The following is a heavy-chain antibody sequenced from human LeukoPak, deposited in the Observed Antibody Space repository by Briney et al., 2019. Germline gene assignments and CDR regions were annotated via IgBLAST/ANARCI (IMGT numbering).Heavy chain of an antibody. CDR3: ARHTYARPFDS. V-gene: IGHV4-59*08. CDR2: IYHSGDS. CDR1: GVSISSSY. Sequence: SDTLSLTCTVSGVSISSSYWSWVRQPPGKGLEWVGYIYHSGDSNYNPSLKSRATISVDTSKSQFSLKVSSVTAADTAIYYCARHTYARPFDSWGQGTPVTVSS. D-gene: IGHD6-6*01. J-gene: IGHJ4*02.